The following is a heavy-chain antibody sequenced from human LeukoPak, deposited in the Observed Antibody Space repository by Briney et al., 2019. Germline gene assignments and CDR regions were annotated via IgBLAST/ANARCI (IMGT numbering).Heavy chain of an antibody. CDR2: IYHSGST. D-gene: IGHD4-17*01. CDR1: GGSISSGGYS. CDR3: ARHPVTMYYFDY. J-gene: IGHJ4*02. V-gene: IGHV4-30-2*01. Sequence: SQTLSLTCAVSGGSISSGGYSWSWIRQPPGKGQEWIGYIYHSGSTYYNPSLKSRVTISVDRSKNQFSLKLSSVTAADTAVYYCARHPVTMYYFDYWGQGTLVTVSS.